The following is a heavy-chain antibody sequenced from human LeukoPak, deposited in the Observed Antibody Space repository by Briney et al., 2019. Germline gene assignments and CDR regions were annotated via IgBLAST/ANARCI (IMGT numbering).Heavy chain of an antibody. Sequence: SETLSLTCTVSGGSISSYYWSWIRQHPGKGLEWIGYIYYSGSTYYNPSLKSRVTISVDTSKNQFSLKLSSVTAADTAVYYCASFGGDGYGGLFDYWGQGTLVTVSS. CDR3: ASFGGDGYGGLFDY. V-gene: IGHV4-59*06. J-gene: IGHJ4*02. CDR1: GGSISSYY. CDR2: IYYSGST. D-gene: IGHD2-21*02.